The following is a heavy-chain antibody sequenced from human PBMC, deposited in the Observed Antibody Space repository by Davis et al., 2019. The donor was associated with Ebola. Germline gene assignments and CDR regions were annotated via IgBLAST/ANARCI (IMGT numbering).Heavy chain of an antibody. CDR1: GFTFSSYG. J-gene: IGHJ4*02. V-gene: IGHV3-30*03. CDR2: ISYDGSNK. D-gene: IGHD6-19*01. Sequence: PGGSLRLSCAASGFTFSSYGMHWVRQAPGKGLEWVAVISYDGSNKYYADSVKGRFTISRDDSKNTVGLQMDSLRADDSAVYYCAREGISSGRAGSFDYWGQGTLVTVSS. CDR3: AREGISSGRAGSFDY.